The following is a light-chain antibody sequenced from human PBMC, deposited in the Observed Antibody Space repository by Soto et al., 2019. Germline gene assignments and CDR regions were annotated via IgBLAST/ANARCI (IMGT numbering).Light chain of an antibody. J-gene: IGKJ2*01. CDR1: QSISTW. Sequence: DIQMTQSPSTLSASVGDRVTITCRASQSISTWLAWYQQKPEKAPNLLIYRASSLQSGVPSRFSGSGSGTEFTLTISSLQPDDFATYYCQQYSSYSPYTFGQGTKLEIK. CDR3: QQYSSYSPYT. CDR2: RAS. V-gene: IGKV1-5*03.